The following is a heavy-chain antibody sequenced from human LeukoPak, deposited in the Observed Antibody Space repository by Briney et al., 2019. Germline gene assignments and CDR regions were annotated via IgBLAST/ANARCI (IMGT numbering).Heavy chain of an antibody. CDR3: ARGHNWNDYFDP. Sequence: SETLSLTCTVSSGSTSNYYWTWIRQPAGKGLEWVGRIHSTGSTTYNPSLKSRVSLSLDTSKNQFSLKVTSVTAADTAVYYCARGHNWNDYFDPWGQGTLVTVSS. CDR2: IHSTGST. J-gene: IGHJ5*02. D-gene: IGHD1-20*01. V-gene: IGHV4-4*07. CDR1: SGSTSNYY.